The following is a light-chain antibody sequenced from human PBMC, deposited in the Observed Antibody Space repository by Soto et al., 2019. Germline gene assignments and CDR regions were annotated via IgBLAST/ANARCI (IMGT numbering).Light chain of an antibody. Sequence: EIVLMQSPGTLSLSPGERATLSCRASQTMTRTYVAWYQQKPGQAPRLLIYAASSRATGISDKFSGSGSGTDFSLTISILEPDYSTFYYCHQYHSPPQTFGQGTKVDI. J-gene: IGKJ1*01. CDR1: QTMTRTY. V-gene: IGKV3-20*01. CDR2: AAS. CDR3: HQYHSPPQT.